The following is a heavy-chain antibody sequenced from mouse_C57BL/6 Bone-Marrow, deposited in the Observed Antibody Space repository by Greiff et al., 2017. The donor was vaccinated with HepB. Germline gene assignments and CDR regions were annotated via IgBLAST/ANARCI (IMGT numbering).Heavy chain of an antibody. CDR3: ARDAEGAMDY. Sequence: VQLKQSGPELVKPGASVKISCKASGYTFTDYYMNWVKQSHGKSLEWIGDINPNNGGTSYNQKFKGKATLTVDKSSSTAYMELRSLTSEDSAVYYCARDAEGAMDYWGQGTSVTVSS. CDR1: GYTFTDYY. V-gene: IGHV1-26*01. J-gene: IGHJ4*01. CDR2: INPNNGGT.